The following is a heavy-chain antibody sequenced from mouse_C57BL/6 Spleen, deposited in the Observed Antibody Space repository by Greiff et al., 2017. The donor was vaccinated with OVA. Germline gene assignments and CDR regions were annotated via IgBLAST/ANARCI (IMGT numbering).Heavy chain of an antibody. D-gene: IGHD2-1*01. CDR3: ARKVYGNYVFSFDY. J-gene: IGHJ2*01. Sequence: EVQLVESGGGLVKPGGSLKLSCAASGFTFSDYGMHWVRQAPEKGLEWVAYISSDSSTLYYADTVKGRFTISRDNAKHTLFLQMTSLRSEDTAMYYCARKVYGNYVFSFDYWGQGTTLTVAS. V-gene: IGHV5-17*01. CDR1: GFTFSDYG. CDR2: ISSDSSTL.